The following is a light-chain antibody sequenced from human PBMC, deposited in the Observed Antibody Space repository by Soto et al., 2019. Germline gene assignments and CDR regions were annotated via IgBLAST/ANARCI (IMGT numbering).Light chain of an antibody. CDR2: GAS. CDR1: QSVTSDY. Sequence: EIVLKHSPGTLSLSPCERATLSCRASQSVTSDYLAWYQQKPGQAPRLLIHGASSRATGIPDRFSGSGSGTDFTLTISRLEPEDFAVYYCQQYGRPFGQGTKVDIK. CDR3: QQYGRP. V-gene: IGKV3-20*01. J-gene: IGKJ1*01.